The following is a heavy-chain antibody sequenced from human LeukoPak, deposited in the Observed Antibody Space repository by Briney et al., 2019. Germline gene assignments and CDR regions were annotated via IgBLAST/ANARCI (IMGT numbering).Heavy chain of an antibody. Sequence: PGGSLRLSCSASGFPFANTWMTWVRQAPGKGREWVGRIKSKHDGATTDYAAPVKGRFTISRDDSKNTLYLQMTSLNAEDSAVYFCATVIFVYSAFDIWGQGTVVTVSS. D-gene: IGHD3-16*02. CDR2: IKSKHDGATT. CDR3: ATVIFVYSAFDI. J-gene: IGHJ3*02. CDR1: GFPFANTW. V-gene: IGHV3-15*01.